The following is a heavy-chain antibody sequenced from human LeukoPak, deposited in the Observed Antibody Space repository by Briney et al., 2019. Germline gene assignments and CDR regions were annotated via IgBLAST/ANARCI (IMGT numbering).Heavy chain of an antibody. CDR3: AKGPGYYYDSSGYWPRYFDY. CDR1: GFTFSSYG. V-gene: IGHV3-23*01. Sequence: PGGSLRLSCAASGFTFSSYGMNWVRQAPGRGLEWVSKISGSGTTYYADSVKGRFTLSRDNSKNTLYLQMNSLRAEDTAVYYCAKGPGYYYDSSGYWPRYFDYWGQGTLVTVSS. J-gene: IGHJ4*02. D-gene: IGHD3-22*01. CDR2: ISGSGTT.